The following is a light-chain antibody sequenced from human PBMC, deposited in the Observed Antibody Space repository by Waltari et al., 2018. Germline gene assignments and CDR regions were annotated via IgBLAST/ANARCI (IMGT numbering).Light chain of an antibody. V-gene: IGKV3-20*01. CDR3: QNHERLPAT. J-gene: IGKJ1*01. CDR1: RDIGTY. Sequence: ELVLTQSPGTLSLSPGERATLSCRASRDIGTYLFWYQQKPGQAPRLLIYRASNRATGIPDRFSGSGSGTDFSLTISRLEPEDFAVYYCQNHERLPATFGQGTRVEIK. CDR2: RAS.